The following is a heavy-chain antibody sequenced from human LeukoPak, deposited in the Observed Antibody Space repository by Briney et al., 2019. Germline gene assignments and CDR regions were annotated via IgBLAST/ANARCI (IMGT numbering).Heavy chain of an antibody. Sequence: GGSLRLSCAAFGFTFSSYSMNWVRQAPGKGLEWVSYISSSGTTIYYADSVKGRFTISRDSAKNSLYLQMNSLRADDTAVYYCASTYYYGSGFYFDYWGQGTLVTVSS. V-gene: IGHV3-48*01. D-gene: IGHD3-10*01. CDR2: ISSSGTTI. CDR1: GFTFSSYS. J-gene: IGHJ4*02. CDR3: ASTYYYGSGFYFDY.